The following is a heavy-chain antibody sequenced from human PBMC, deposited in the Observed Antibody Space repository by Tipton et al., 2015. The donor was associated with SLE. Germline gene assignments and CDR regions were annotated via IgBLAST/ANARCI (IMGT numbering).Heavy chain of an antibody. CDR2: ISWDGGST. CDR3: AKGFYYDSSGDAFDI. J-gene: IGHJ3*02. Sequence: SLRLSCAASGFTFHDYTMHWVRHAPGQGLEWVSLISWDGGSTYYADSVKGRFTISRDNSKNSLYLQMNSLRTEDTALYYCAKGFYYDSSGDAFDIWGQGTMVTVSS. V-gene: IGHV3-43*01. D-gene: IGHD3-22*01. CDR1: GFTFHDYT.